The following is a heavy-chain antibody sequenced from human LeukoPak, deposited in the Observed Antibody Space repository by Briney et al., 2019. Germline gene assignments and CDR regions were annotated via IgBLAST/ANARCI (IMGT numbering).Heavy chain of an antibody. V-gene: IGHV3-23*01. J-gene: IGHJ4*02. CDR1: GFTFSSHA. Sequence: PGGSLRLSCAASGFTFSSHAMSWVRQAPGKRLERVSGISGSGADTYYTDSVKGRLTISRDNFKNTVYLQVNSLRAGDTAVYYCAREGTSGYFDYWGQGTLVTVSS. CDR3: AREGTSGYFDY. D-gene: IGHD3-10*01. CDR2: ISGSGADT.